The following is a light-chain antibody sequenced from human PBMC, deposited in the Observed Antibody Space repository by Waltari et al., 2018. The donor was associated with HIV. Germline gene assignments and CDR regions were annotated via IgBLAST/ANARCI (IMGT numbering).Light chain of an antibody. V-gene: IGLV2-23*01. CDR1: SSDVGSYTL. CDR3: CSYAGSSTLDWV. CDR2: EGS. Sequence: QSALTQPASVSGSPGQSITISCTGTSSDVGSYTLVSWYQQHPGKAPKLIIYEGSKRPSGVSNRFSGSKSGNTASLTISGLQAEDEADYYCCSYAGSSTLDWVFGGGTKLTVL. J-gene: IGLJ3*02.